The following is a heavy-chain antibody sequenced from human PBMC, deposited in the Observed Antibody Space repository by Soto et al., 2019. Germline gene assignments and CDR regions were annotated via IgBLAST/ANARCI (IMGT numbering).Heavy chain of an antibody. V-gene: IGHV1-3*04. D-gene: IGHD1-1*01. J-gene: IGHJ6*02. CDR1: GYTFTDYD. CDR3: AQHQTWNRGQYHYYGMDV. Sequence: VHLVQSGAEVKKPGASVKVSCKASGYTFTDYDMHWVRQAPGQSLEWVGWINNANGNTEYSKKFQDRVTITRDTSATTVYMELTSLRSEDTAVYYCAQHQTWNRGQYHYYGMDVWGQGTTVIVSS. CDR2: INNANGNT.